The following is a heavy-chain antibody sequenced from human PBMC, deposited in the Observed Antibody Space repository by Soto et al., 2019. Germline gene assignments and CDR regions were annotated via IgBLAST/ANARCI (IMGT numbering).Heavy chain of an antibody. Sequence: GGSLRLSCAASGFTFSSYAMHWVRQAPGKGLEWVAVISYDGSNKYYADSVKGRFTISRDNSKNTLYLQMNSLRAEDTAVYYCARGRIAAAGIEYYYYYGMDVWGQGTTVTVSS. V-gene: IGHV3-30-3*01. CDR1: GFTFSSYA. CDR3: ARGRIAAAGIEYYYYYGMDV. CDR2: ISYDGSNK. D-gene: IGHD6-13*01. J-gene: IGHJ6*02.